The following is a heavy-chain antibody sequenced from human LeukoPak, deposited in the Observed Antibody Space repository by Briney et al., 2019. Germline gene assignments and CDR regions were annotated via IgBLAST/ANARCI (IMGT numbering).Heavy chain of an antibody. CDR3: TAGPMSGYTYTLGY. V-gene: IGHV3-74*01. CDR2: INSDGSTT. CDR1: GFTFSSYW. Sequence: GGSLRLFCAASGFTFSSYWMHWVRQDPGKGLVWVSRINSDGSTTNYADSVKGRFTIYRDNAKNTLYLQMNSLRAEDTAVYYCTAGPMSGYTYTLGYWGQGTLVTVSS. D-gene: IGHD5-12*01. J-gene: IGHJ4*02.